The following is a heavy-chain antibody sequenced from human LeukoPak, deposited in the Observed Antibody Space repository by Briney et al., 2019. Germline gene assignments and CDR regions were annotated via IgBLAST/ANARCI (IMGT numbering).Heavy chain of an antibody. J-gene: IGHJ6*02. V-gene: IGHV1-2*02. Sequence: ASVKVSCKASGYTFTGYYMHWVRQAPGQGLEWMGWINPNSGGTDYAQKFQGRVTMTRDTSISTACMELSRLRSDDTAVYYCARGRFLEWLLTSDYGMDVWGQGTTVTVSS. D-gene: IGHD3-3*01. CDR3: ARGRFLEWLLTSDYGMDV. CDR2: INPNSGGT. CDR1: GYTFTGYY.